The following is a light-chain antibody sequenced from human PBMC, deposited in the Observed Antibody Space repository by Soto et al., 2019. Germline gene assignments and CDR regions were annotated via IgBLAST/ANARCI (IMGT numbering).Light chain of an antibody. Sequence: QSALTQPASVSGSPGQSITISCTGTSSDVGGYNYVSWYQQHPGKAPKLMIYDVSNRPSGVSNRFPGSKSGNTASLTISGLQAEDEADYYCSSYTSSSTLEVFGTGNKVTV. CDR1: SSDVGGYNY. CDR3: SSYTSSSTLEV. CDR2: DVS. J-gene: IGLJ1*01. V-gene: IGLV2-14*01.